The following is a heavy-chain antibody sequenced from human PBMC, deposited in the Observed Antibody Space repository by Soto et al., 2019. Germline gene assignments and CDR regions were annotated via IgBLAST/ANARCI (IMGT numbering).Heavy chain of an antibody. V-gene: IGHV3-9*01. CDR2: ISWNSGSI. D-gene: IGHD5-12*01. CDR3: AKDMGYDLSPLGYFDY. CDR1: GFTFDDYA. Sequence: GGSLRLSCAASGFTFDDYAMHWVRQAPGKGLEWVSGISWNSGSIGYADSVKGRFTISRDNTKNSLYLQMNSLRSEDTALYYCAKDMGYDLSPLGYFDYWGQGTLVTVSS. J-gene: IGHJ4*03.